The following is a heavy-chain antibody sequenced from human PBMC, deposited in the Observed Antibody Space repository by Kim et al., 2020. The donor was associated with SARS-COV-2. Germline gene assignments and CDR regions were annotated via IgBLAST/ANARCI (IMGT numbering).Heavy chain of an antibody. V-gene: IGHV4-39*01. CDR1: GDSISNSGYY. J-gene: IGHJ5*02. D-gene: IGHD1-26*01. CDR3: ARHFSAAMTHHLIVGDWFDP. CDR2: IFSSGSN. Sequence: SETLSLTCAVSGDSISNSGYYWGWIRQPPGKGLEFIGSIFSSGSNYYSPSLESRLTISVDTSKNPFSLKLSSVTAADTAVYYCARHFSAAMTHHLIVGDWFDPWGQGTLVTVSS.